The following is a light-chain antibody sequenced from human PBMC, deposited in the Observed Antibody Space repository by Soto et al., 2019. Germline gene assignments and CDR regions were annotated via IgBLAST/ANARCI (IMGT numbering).Light chain of an antibody. Sequence: QPVLTQPPSVSGAPGQRVTISCTGSSSNIGAGYAVHWYQQLPGTAPKLLISDNNNRPSGVPDRFSGSKSGTSASLAITGLQAEDEADYYCQSYDNSHDWDVVFGGGTKLTVL. CDR1: SSNIGAGYA. CDR2: DNN. CDR3: QSYDNSHDWDVV. V-gene: IGLV1-40*01. J-gene: IGLJ2*01.